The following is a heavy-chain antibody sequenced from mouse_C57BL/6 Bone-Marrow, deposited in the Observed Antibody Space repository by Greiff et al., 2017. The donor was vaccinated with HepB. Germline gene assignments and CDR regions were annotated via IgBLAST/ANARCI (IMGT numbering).Heavy chain of an antibody. J-gene: IGHJ4*01. CDR2: IWSDGST. CDR3: ARHGGSSYGYAMDY. Sequence: QVQLKESGPGLVAPSQSLSITCTVSGFSLTSYGVHWVRQPPGKGLEWLVVIWSDGSTTYNSALKSRLSISKDNSKSQVFLKMNSLQTDDTAMYYCARHGGSSYGYAMDYWGQGTSVTVSS. V-gene: IGHV2-6-1*01. D-gene: IGHD1-1*01. CDR1: GFSLTSYG.